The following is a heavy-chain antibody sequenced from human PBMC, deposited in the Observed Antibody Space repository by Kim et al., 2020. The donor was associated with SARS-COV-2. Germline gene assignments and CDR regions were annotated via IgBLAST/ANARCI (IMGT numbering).Heavy chain of an antibody. V-gene: IGHV4-59*01. CDR2: IYYSGST. CDR1: GGSISGYY. J-gene: IGHJ4*02. Sequence: SETLSLTCTVSGGSISGYYWSWIRQPPGKGLEWIGYIYYSGSTNYNPALKSRVTLSVDTSKNQFSLKLSSVTAADTAVYYCARGFVYSGQGALVTVSS. CDR3: ARGFVY.